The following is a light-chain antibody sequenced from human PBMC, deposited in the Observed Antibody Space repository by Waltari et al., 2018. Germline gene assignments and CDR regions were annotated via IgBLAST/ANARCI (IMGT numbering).Light chain of an antibody. CDR1: QSVFLSSNNKNY. J-gene: IGKJ2*01. Sequence: VMTQSPDSLAVSLGERATLTCRSSQSVFLSSNNKNYVTWYQHKPGQPPKLLIYWASIREAGVPDRFTGSGSGTQFTLTISSLQAEDVAVYFCLQYFDVPQTFGQGTKLEI. V-gene: IGKV4-1*01. CDR2: WAS. CDR3: LQYFDVPQT.